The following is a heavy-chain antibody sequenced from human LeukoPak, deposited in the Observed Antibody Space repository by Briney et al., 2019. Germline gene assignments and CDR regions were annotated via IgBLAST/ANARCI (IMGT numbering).Heavy chain of an antibody. V-gene: IGHV4-38-2*01. D-gene: IGHD2-2*01. CDR3: ARHPTYQYCSSTSCQRASFHH. CDR1: GYSLSSGYY. Sequence: PSETLSLTCAVSGYSLSSGYYWGWIRQPRGKGLEWIGSIYHSRSTYYNPSLKRRVTISVDTPKNQFSLKLSSVTAADTTVYYCARHPTYQYCSSTSCQRASFHHWGQGTLVPVSS. CDR2: IYHSRST. J-gene: IGHJ4*02.